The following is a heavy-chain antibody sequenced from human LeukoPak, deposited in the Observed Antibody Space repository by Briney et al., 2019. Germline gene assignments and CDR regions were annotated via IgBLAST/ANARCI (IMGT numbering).Heavy chain of an antibody. CDR3: AKGPRAGLRYWYFDL. Sequence: GGSLRLSCAASGFIFRDYHMHWVRQAPGKGLQWVSTVSGSGAGTFYGDSVKGRFTISRDNSNNTLFLQMNSLSADDTAVYFCAKGPRAGLRYWYFDLWGRGSLVTVSS. CDR1: GFIFRDYH. D-gene: IGHD2-21*02. V-gene: IGHV3-23*01. CDR2: VSGSGAGT. J-gene: IGHJ2*01.